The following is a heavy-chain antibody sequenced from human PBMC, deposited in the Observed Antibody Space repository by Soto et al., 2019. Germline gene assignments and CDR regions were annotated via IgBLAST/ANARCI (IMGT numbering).Heavy chain of an antibody. CDR2: TYYRSKWYN. CDR3: ARAQPPVGASYYFDF. CDR1: A. J-gene: IGHJ4*02. D-gene: IGHD1-26*01. Sequence: AMHLVRQAPGQRLEWLGRTYYRSKWYNEYAVTVESRITINPDTSKNQFSLQLNSVTPDDTAIYYCARAQPPVGASYYFDFWGQGALVTVSS. V-gene: IGHV6-1*01.